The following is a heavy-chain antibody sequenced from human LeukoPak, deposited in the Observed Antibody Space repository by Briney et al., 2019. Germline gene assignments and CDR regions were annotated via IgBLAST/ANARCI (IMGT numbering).Heavy chain of an antibody. V-gene: IGHV3-53*01. J-gene: IGHJ4*02. D-gene: IGHD2-15*01. CDR1: GFTVSSNY. CDR3: AREGSGGPFDY. Sequence: GGSLRLSCAASGFTVSSNYMSWVRQAPGKGLEWVSVIYSGGGTYYADSVKGRFTISRDNSKNTLYLQMNSLRAEDTAVYYCAREGSGGPFDYWGQGTLVTVSS. CDR2: IYSGGGT.